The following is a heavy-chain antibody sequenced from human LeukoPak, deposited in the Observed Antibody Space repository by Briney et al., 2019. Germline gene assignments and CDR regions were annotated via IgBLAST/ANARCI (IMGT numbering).Heavy chain of an antibody. Sequence: PGGSLRLSCAASGFTFSNYAMHWVRQAPGKGLGWVALISYDGSNKDYADSVKGRFTISRDNSKNTLYLQMSNLRAEDTAVYYCVRPFHYYDSSGGSYWGQGTLVTVSS. J-gene: IGHJ4*02. D-gene: IGHD3-22*01. CDR3: VRPFHYYDSSGGSY. CDR2: ISYDGSNK. V-gene: IGHV3-30*04. CDR1: GFTFSNYA.